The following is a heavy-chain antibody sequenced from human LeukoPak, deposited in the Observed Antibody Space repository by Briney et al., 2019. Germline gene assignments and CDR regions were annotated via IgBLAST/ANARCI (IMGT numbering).Heavy chain of an antibody. V-gene: IGHV3-23*01. CDR3: AKYKGSSARIPLDY. CDR1: GFTFSSYA. CDR2: ISGSGGST. D-gene: IGHD3-10*01. Sequence: HTGGSLRLSCAASGFTFSSYAVSWVRQAPGKGLEWVSAISGSGGSTYYADSVKGRFTISRDNSKNTLYLQMNSLRAEDTAVYYCAKYKGSSARIPLDYWGQGTLVTVSS. J-gene: IGHJ4*02.